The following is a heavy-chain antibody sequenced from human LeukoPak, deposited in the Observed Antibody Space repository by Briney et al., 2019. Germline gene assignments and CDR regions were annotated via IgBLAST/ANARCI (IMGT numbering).Heavy chain of an antibody. D-gene: IGHD6-13*01. CDR1: GYTFTGYY. J-gene: IGHJ4*02. CDR3: ARDISSSWRREFDY. CDR2: INPNSGGT. Sequence: ASVKVSCKASGYTFTGYYMHWVRPAPGQGLEWMGWINPNSGGTNYAQKFQGRVTMTRDTSISTAYMELSRLRSDDTAVYYCARDISSSWRREFDYWGQGTLVTVSS. V-gene: IGHV1-2*02.